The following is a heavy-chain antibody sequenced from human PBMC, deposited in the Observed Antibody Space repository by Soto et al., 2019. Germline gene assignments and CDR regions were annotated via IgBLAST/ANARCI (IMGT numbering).Heavy chain of an antibody. D-gene: IGHD1-1*01. J-gene: IGHJ4*02. CDR1: GYTFTSYY. V-gene: IGHV1-46*01. Sequence: ASVKVSCKAFGYTFTSYYMHWVRQAPGQGLEWMGIINPSGGSTSYAQKFQGRLTMTRDTSTSTVYMELSSLRSEDTAVYYCASYDPTGTTKAFDYWGQGTLVTVSS. CDR2: INPSGGST. CDR3: ASYDPTGTTKAFDY.